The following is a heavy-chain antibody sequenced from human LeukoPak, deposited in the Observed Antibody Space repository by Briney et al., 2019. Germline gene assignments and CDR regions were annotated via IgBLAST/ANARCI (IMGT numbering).Heavy chain of an antibody. J-gene: IGHJ4*02. CDR2: INPGGGGT. V-gene: IGHV1-46*01. CDR3: ARDRLAASWYAFDY. Sequence: GASVKVSCKASGYTFTGYYMHWVRQAPGQGLEWMGIINPGGGGTSYAQKFQGRVTMTRDTSTSTLYMELSSLTSEDTAVYYCARDRLAASWYAFDYWGQGTLVTVSS. D-gene: IGHD6-13*01. CDR1: GYTFTGYY.